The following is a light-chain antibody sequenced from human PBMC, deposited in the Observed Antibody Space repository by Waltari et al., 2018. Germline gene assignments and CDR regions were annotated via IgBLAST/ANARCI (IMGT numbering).Light chain of an antibody. J-gene: IGLJ3*02. V-gene: IGLV1-47*01. CDR1: RSNIGTNY. CDR2: RND. CDR3: AAWDDGLSGPV. Sequence: QSVLTQPPSVSGTPGQGVTIPCSGSRSNIGTNYVYWYQQLPRTAPNLLIFRNDQRPSGVPDRFSASKSGTSASLAISGLRSEDEADYYCAAWDDGLSGPVFGGGTKLTVL.